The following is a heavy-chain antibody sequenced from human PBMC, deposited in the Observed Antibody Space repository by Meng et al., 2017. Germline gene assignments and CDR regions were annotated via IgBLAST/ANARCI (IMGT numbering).Heavy chain of an antibody. CDR2: IIPIFGTA. D-gene: IGHD3-22*01. CDR1: GGTFSSYA. Sequence: SVKVSCKASGGTFSSYAISWVRQAPGQGLEWMGGIIPIFGTANYAQKFQGRVTITADKSTSTAYMELSSLRSEDTAVYYCARDSSGYYYPSSRYFDLCGRAILV. CDR3: ARDSSGYYYPSSRYFDL. V-gene: IGHV1-69*06. J-gene: IGHJ2*01.